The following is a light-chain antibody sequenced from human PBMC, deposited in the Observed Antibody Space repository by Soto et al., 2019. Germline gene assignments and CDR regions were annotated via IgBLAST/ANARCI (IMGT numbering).Light chain of an antibody. CDR1: QSLVHSDGNTY. CDR3: IQVTQYRPYT. Sequence: DIVLTQTPLSSPVTLGQPASISCRSSQSLVHSDGNTYLSWFHQRPGQPPRLLIDKVSNRFSGVTDGFSGSGAGTDFTLNISRVEAEDVGIYVFIQVTQYRPYTFGQGTKLEIK. V-gene: IGKV2-24*01. J-gene: IGKJ2*01. CDR2: KVS.